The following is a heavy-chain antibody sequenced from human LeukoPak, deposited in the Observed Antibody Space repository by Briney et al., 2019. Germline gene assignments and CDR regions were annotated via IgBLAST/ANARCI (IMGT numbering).Heavy chain of an antibody. CDR3: AREVYPYSSGWDDY. Sequence: ASVKVSCKASGYTFTGYYVHWVRQAPGQGLEWMGWINPNSGGTNYAQKFQGRVTMTRDTSISTAYMELSRLRSDDTAVYYCAREVYPYSSGWDDYWGQGTLVTVSS. CDR1: GYTFTGYY. D-gene: IGHD6-19*01. J-gene: IGHJ4*02. V-gene: IGHV1-2*02. CDR2: INPNSGGT.